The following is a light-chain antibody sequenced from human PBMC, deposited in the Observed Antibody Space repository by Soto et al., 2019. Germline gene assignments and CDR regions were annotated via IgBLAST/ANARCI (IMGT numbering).Light chain of an antibody. V-gene: IGKV1-39*01. Sequence: DLQMTQSPSSLSASVGDRVTITCRASQSISTYLNWYQQKPGKAPNLLIYAASSLQSGVPSRFSGSGSGTDFTLTISSLQPEDFATYYCQQSYSALGYTFGQGTKLEIK. CDR1: QSISTY. CDR2: AAS. CDR3: QQSYSALGYT. J-gene: IGKJ2*01.